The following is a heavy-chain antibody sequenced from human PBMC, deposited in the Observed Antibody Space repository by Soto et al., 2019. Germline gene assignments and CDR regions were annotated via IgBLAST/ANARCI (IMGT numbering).Heavy chain of an antibody. CDR3: ARGDRGGSGSPASYYYSGLDV. CDR2: VSAGGDMT. CDR1: GFTFSSYA. V-gene: IGHV3-23*01. J-gene: IGHJ6*02. D-gene: IGHD3-10*01. Sequence: DVQLLESGGHLVQPGGSLRLSCAASGFTFSSYAMSWVRQAPGKGLEWVSSVSAGGDMTYYSDSVKGRFTISRDNSNNALFLQINSLGIEDTALYYCARGDRGGSGSPASYYYSGLDVWGQGTTVTVS.